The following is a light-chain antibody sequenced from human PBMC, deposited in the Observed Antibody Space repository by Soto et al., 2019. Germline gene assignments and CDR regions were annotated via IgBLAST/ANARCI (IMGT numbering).Light chain of an antibody. CDR1: SSDVGGYKY. Sequence: QSVLTQPASVSGSPGQSITISCTGTSSDVGGYKYVSWYQLHPGKAPKFMIYDVSIRPSGVSNRFSGSKSGNTASLTISGLQAEDEADYYCCSYTSSSRYVFGTGTKVTVL. CDR2: DVS. CDR3: CSYTSSSRYV. J-gene: IGLJ1*01. V-gene: IGLV2-14*01.